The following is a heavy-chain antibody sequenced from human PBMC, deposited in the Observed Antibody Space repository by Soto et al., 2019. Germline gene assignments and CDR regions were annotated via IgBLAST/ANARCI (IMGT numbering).Heavy chain of an antibody. CDR3: ARSRRYGFDY. V-gene: IGHV4-31*03. J-gene: IGHJ4*02. CDR2: IYYSGST. CDR1: GGSISSGGYY. Sequence: SETLSLTCTVSGGSISSGGYYWSWIRQHPGKGLEWIGYIYYSGSTYYNPSLKSRVTISVDTSKNQFSLKLSSVTAADTAVYYCARSRRYGFDYWGQGTLVTVSS. D-gene: IGHD3-10*01.